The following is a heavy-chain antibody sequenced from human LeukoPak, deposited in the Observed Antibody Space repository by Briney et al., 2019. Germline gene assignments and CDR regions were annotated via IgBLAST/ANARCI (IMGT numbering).Heavy chain of an antibody. Sequence: ASVEVSCKASGYAFSRFSFTWLRQAPGHGLEWLGWISPHTGNTSYSEKFQGRVTMTRDPSTNTAYMELRSLKSDDTAVYYCANPSSSWHDAFDMWGQGTMVIVSS. CDR2: ISPHTGNT. V-gene: IGHV1-18*01. CDR3: ANPSSSWHDAFDM. J-gene: IGHJ3*02. D-gene: IGHD6-19*01. CDR1: GYAFSRFS.